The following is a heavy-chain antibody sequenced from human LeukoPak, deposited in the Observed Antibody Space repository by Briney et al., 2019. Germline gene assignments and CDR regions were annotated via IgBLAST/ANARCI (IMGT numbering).Heavy chain of an antibody. D-gene: IGHD6-19*01. V-gene: IGHV4-61*02. CDR1: GGSISSGSYY. J-gene: IGHJ6*02. Sequence: SETLSLTCTVSGGSISSGSYYWSWIRQPAGKGLEWIGRIYTSGSTNYNPSLKSRVTISVDTSKNQFSLKLSSVTAADTAVYYCARDGESSGVLWYGMDVWGQGTTVTVSS. CDR3: ARDGESSGVLWYGMDV. CDR2: IYTSGST.